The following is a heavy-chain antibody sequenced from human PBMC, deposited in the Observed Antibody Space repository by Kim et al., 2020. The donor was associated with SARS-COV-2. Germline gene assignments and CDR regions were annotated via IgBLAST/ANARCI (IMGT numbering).Heavy chain of an antibody. J-gene: IGHJ4*02. CDR1: GFTFSSYA. CDR3: ARLGYCGSTSCHDY. Sequence: GGSLRLSCAASGFTFSSYAMHWVRQAPGKGLEYVSAISSNGGSTYYANSVKGRFTISRDNSKNTLYLQMGSLRAEDMAVYYCARLGYCGSTSCHDYWGQGTLVTVSS. CDR2: ISSNGGST. D-gene: IGHD2-2*01. V-gene: IGHV3-64*01.